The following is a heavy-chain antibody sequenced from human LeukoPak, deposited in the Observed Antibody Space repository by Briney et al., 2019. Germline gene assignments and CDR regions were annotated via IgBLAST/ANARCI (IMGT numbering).Heavy chain of an antibody. CDR2: IYYSGST. V-gene: IGHV4-30-4*01. Sequence: ASQTLSLTCTVSGDSIRDDYFYWTWIRQPPGEGLEWLGYIYYSGSTYYNPSLQSRLSISIDTSKTHFSLNLTSVTAADTAVYYCAKTEVRGVTWIWGQGTLVAVSA. CDR1: GDSIRDDYFY. D-gene: IGHD3-10*01. CDR3: AKTEVRGVTWI. J-gene: IGHJ4*02.